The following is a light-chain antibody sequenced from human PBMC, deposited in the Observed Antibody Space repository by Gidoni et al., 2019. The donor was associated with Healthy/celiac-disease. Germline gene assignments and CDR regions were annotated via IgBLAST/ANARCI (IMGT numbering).Light chain of an antibody. V-gene: IGKV3-15*01. Sequence: EIVMTQSPATLSVSPGERATLSCRASQSVSSNLAWYQQKPGQAPRLLIYGASTRATGIPARFSGSGSGTEFTLTISSLQSEDFAVYYCQQYNNPATFXQXTKVEIK. CDR3: QQYNNPAT. J-gene: IGKJ1*01. CDR2: GAS. CDR1: QSVSSN.